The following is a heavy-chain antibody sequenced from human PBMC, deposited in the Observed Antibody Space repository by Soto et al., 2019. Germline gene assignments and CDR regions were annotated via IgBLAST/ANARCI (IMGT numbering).Heavy chain of an antibody. J-gene: IGHJ4*02. Sequence: PXGSLRLSCVASGFAFSRYAVHWVRQAPGKGLEWVAVISSDGRDTYYAPSVEGRFTISRLNFENTLYLQMNSLRPEDTAVYYCAKEPYETSGFYYSFDYWGQGTLVTVSS. D-gene: IGHD3-22*01. CDR2: ISSDGRDT. CDR1: GFAFSRYA. V-gene: IGHV3-30*18. CDR3: AKEPYETSGFYYSFDY.